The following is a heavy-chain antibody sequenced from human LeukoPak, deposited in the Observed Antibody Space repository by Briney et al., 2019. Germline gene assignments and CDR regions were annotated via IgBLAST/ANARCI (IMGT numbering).Heavy chain of an antibody. CDR1: GFTFSSYR. Sequence: GGSLRLSCAASGFTFSSYRMNWVRQAPGKGLEWISYISSSSSTIYYADSVKGRFTISRDNAENSLYLQMNSLRAEDTAVYYCARDHIPERAFDIWGQGTMVTVSS. V-gene: IGHV3-48*01. J-gene: IGHJ3*02. CDR2: ISSSSSTI. CDR3: ARDHIPERAFDI.